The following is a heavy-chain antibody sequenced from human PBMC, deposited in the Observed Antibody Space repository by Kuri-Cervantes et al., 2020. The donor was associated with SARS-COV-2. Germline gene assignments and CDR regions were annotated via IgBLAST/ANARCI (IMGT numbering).Heavy chain of an antibody. CDR2: IYYTGST. D-gene: IGHD2-2*02. CDR1: GGSITSADYY. CDR3: ARQCSTSCYTNFEYFQH. Sequence: SETLSLTCTVSGGSITSADYYWSWIRQPPGKGLEWIGFIYYTGSTYYVPSLKSRLSISLDTSKNQFSLKLSSVTAADTAVYYCARQCSTSCYTNFEYFQHWGQGTLVTVSS. J-gene: IGHJ1*01. V-gene: IGHV4-30-4*08.